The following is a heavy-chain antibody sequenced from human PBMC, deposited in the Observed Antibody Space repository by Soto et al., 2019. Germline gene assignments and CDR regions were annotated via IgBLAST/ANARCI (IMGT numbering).Heavy chain of an antibody. D-gene: IGHD2-15*01. J-gene: IGHJ4*01. Sequence: PGGSLRLSCTASGFTFDDYAMHWVRQGPGRGLGWVSGITWNSGKIAYADSVKGRFTIARDDDNNSLYLQMNSLRPEDTALYYCVKDSYADFHRVLSTAEYLFDYWGHGTLVTVSS. CDR3: VKDSYADFHRVLSTAEYLFDY. V-gene: IGHV3-9*01. CDR2: ITWNSGKI. CDR1: GFTFDDYA.